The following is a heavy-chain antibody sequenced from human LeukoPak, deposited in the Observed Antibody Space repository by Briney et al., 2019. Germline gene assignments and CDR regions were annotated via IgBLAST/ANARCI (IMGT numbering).Heavy chain of an antibody. CDR3: ARFNVGESPGTFDP. D-gene: IGHD3-10*01. CDR2: IYPCDSDT. V-gene: IGHV5-51*01. J-gene: IGHJ5*02. Sequence: GESLKISCKGSGYSFTSSWIAGGRQMPGKGLEWRGRIYPCDSDTRYSPSFQGPVTISADKSISTAYLQWSSLKASDPPMYYCARFNVGESPGTFDPWGQGTLVTVSS. CDR1: GYSFTSSW.